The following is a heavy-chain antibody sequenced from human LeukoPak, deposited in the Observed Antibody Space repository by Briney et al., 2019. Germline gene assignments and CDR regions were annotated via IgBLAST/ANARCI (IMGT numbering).Heavy chain of an antibody. Sequence: PGGSLRLSCAASGFTFSSYGMHWVRQAPCKGLEWVAVISYDGSNKYYADSVKGRFTISRDNSKNTLYLQMNSLRAEDTAVYYCAKDLERYCSGGSCPLDYWGQGTLVTVSS. CDR1: GFTFSSYG. CDR3: AKDLERYCSGGSCPLDY. D-gene: IGHD2-15*01. V-gene: IGHV3-30*18. J-gene: IGHJ4*02. CDR2: ISYDGSNK.